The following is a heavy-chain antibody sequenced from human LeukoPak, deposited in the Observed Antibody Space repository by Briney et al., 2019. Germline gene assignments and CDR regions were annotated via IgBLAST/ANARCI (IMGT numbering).Heavy chain of an antibody. J-gene: IGHJ4*02. Sequence: TANDHYAISRDNSKNTLYLQMNSLRAEDTAVYYCARRDTVTAFDYWGQGTLVTVSS. D-gene: IGHD2-21*02. CDR3: ARRDTVTAFDY. V-gene: IGHV3-30*09.